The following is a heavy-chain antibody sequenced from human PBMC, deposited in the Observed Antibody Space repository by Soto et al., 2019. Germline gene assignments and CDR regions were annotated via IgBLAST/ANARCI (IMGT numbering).Heavy chain of an antibody. V-gene: IGHV3-48*02. CDR1: GFTFSSYS. CDR2: ISSSSSAI. D-gene: IGHD6-19*01. J-gene: IGHJ6*02. CDR3: ARWESSGWHLRYYYYGMDV. Sequence: EVQLVESGGGLVQPGGSLRLSCAASGFTFSSYSMNWVRQAPGKGLEWVSYISSSSSAIYYADSVKGRFTISRDNAKNSLYLQMNSLRDEDTAVYYCARWESSGWHLRYYYYGMDVWGQGTTVTVSS.